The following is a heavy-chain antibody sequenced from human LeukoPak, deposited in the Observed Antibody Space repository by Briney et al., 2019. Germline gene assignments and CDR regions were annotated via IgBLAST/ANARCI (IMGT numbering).Heavy chain of an antibody. J-gene: IGHJ5*01. CDR1: GFAFTSYG. V-gene: IGHV3-30*18. Sequence: PGGSLRLSCAASGFAFTSYGMHWVRQAPGKGLEWVAVILIDGSKKYYADSVKGLFTISRDNSKNTLFLQMNSLRIEDTAVYHCAKDSFYYGSGSENWFDSWGQGTLVTVSS. CDR2: ILIDGSKK. D-gene: IGHD3-10*01. CDR3: AKDSFYYGSGSENWFDS.